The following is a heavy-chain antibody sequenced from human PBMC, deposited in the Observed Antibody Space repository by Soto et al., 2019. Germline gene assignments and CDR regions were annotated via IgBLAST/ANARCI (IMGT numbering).Heavy chain of an antibody. Sequence: GESLKICCKGSGYNFDTYWINWVRQTPGKGLEWMGRIDPIDSKTRYSPSLEGHITISVDKSISTTYLQWSSLKASDTAIYYCARRIAAAGGYYYYAFDVWGQGTAVTVSS. D-gene: IGHD6-13*01. V-gene: IGHV5-10-1*01. CDR1: GYNFDTYW. CDR2: IDPIDSKT. CDR3: ARRIAAAGGYYYYAFDV. J-gene: IGHJ6*02.